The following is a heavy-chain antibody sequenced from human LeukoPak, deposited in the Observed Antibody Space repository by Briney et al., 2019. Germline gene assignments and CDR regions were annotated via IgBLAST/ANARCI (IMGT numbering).Heavy chain of an antibody. CDR1: GYSISSGYY. J-gene: IGHJ4*02. D-gene: IGHD5-18*01. CDR2: IYHSGST. Sequence: SETLSLTCAVSGYSISSGYYWGWIRQPPGKGLEWIGSIYHSGSTYYNPSLKSRVTISVDTSKNQFSLKLSSVTAADTAVYYCVRGYTPMVMDYWGQGTLVTVSS. CDR3: VRGYTPMVMDY. V-gene: IGHV4-38-2*01.